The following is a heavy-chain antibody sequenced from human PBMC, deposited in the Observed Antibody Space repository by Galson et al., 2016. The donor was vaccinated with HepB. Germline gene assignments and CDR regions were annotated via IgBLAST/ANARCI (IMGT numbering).Heavy chain of an antibody. V-gene: IGHV3-30*03. CDR1: GFTFSSYS. CDR3: ARTPGYSGTWYDAFDI. J-gene: IGHJ3*02. Sequence: SLRLSCAASGFTFSSYSMNWVRQAPGKGLEWVAVISYDGDTKYHADSVKGRFTISRDNSKNSLYLQMNSLRAEDTAIYFCARTPGYSGTWYDAFDIWGPGTIVTVSS. CDR2: ISYDGDTK. D-gene: IGHD6-13*01.